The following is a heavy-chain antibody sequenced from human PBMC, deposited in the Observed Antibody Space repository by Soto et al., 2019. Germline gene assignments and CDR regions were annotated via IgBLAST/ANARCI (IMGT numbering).Heavy chain of an antibody. J-gene: IGHJ4*02. D-gene: IGHD3-9*01. Sequence: EVQLLESGGGLVQPGGSLRLSCAASGFTFRSYAMSWVRQAPGKGLEWVSAISGSGGSTYYADSVKGRFTISRDNSKNTLYLQINSLTAEDTAVYYCAKALTDSHYDILTGYYPEAYWGQGALVAVSS. CDR2: ISGSGGST. CDR1: GFTFRSYA. CDR3: AKALTDSHYDILTGYYPEAY. V-gene: IGHV3-23*01.